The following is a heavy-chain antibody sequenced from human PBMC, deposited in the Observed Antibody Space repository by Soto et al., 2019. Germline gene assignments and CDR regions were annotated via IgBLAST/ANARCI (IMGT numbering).Heavy chain of an antibody. D-gene: IGHD6-13*01. CDR3: TTVGSITAAGTPFDY. CDR2: ISGSGGST. V-gene: IGHV3-23*01. J-gene: IGHJ4*02. Sequence: GGSLRLSCAASGFTFSSYAMSWVRQAPGKGLEWVSAISGSGGSTYYADSVKGRFTISRDNSKNTLYLQMNSLRAEDTAVYYCTTVGSITAAGTPFDYWGQGTLVPVSS. CDR1: GFTFSSYA.